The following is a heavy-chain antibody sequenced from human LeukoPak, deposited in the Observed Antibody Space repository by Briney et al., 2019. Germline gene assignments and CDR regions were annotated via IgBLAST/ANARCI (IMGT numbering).Heavy chain of an antibody. V-gene: IGHV4-59*01. CDR3: ASRSSIWSGYQDTLYYFDS. Sequence: NPSETLSLTCTVPGGSISSYYWSWIRQPPGKRLEWIGHIYYSGSTNYNPSLKSRVTISVDTSKNQFSLKLSSVTAADTAVYYCASRSSIWSGYQDTLYYFDSWGQGTLVTVSS. J-gene: IGHJ4*02. CDR1: GGSISSYY. CDR2: IYYSGST. D-gene: IGHD3-3*01.